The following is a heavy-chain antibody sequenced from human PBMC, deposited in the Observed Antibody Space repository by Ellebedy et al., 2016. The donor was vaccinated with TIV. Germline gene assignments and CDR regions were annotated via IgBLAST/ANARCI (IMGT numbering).Heavy chain of an antibody. Sequence: ASVKVSCKASGYTFTGYYMHWVRQAPGQGLEWMGWINPNSGGTNYAQKFQGRVTMTRDTSTTTAYMEMSSLRSDDTAVYYCASLYSSGSDYWGQGTLVTVSS. J-gene: IGHJ4*02. CDR2: INPNSGGT. CDR1: GYTFTGYY. CDR3: ASLYSSGSDY. D-gene: IGHD6-19*01. V-gene: IGHV1-2*02.